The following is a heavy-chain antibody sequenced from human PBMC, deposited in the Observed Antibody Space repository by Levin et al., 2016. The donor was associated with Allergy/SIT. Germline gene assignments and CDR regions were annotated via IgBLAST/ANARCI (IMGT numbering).Heavy chain of an antibody. D-gene: IGHD2-15*01. Sequence: GESLKISCAASGFSSRRNGMHWVRQAPGKGLEWVAVIWYDGSNQYYGDSVKGRFTISRDNSKNTLYLQMDSLRAEDTAVYYCARAFSGGSGYFDLWGRGTLVTVSS. V-gene: IGHV3-33*01. CDR3: ARAFSGGSGYFDL. CDR1: GFSSRRNG. CDR2: IWYDGSNQ. J-gene: IGHJ2*01.